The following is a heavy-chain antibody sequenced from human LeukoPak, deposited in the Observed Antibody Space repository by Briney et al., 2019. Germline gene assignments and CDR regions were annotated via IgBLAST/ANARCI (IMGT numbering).Heavy chain of an antibody. D-gene: IGHD3-16*01. Sequence: GGSLRLSCGASGFTFSSYAMRGVRQAPGGGLEGVSAISGSCGSTYYADSVKGRFTISRENSKNTLYLQMNSLRAEDTAVYYCAKSPVGGSYYDYWVQGTLVTVSS. CDR2: ISGSCGST. CDR1: GFTFSSYA. V-gene: IGHV3-23*01. J-gene: IGHJ4*02. CDR3: AKSPVGGSYYDY.